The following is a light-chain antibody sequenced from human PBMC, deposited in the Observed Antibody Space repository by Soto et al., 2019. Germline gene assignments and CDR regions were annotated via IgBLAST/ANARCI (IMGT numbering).Light chain of an antibody. J-gene: IGKJ3*01. CDR1: QSVSSSF. V-gene: IGKV3-20*01. CDR3: QLYGNSPLT. Sequence: EIVLTQSPGTLSLSPGESATLSCRATQSVSSSFLAWYQQKPGQAPRLLIYGASSRATRIPDRFSGSGSGTDFTLTINRLEPEDFAMYYCQLYGNSPLTFGPGTKVDIK. CDR2: GAS.